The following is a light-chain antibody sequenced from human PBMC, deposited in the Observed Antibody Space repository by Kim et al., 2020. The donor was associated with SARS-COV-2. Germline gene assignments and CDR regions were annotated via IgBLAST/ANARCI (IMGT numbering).Light chain of an antibody. Sequence: QAGLTQPPSVSKGLRQTATLTCTGNSNNVGNQGAAWLQQHQGHPPKLLSYRNNNRPSGISERLSASRSGNTASLTITGLQPEDEAYYYCSAWDSSLSAVVFGGGTQLTFL. CDR3: SAWDSSLSAVV. V-gene: IGLV10-54*01. CDR1: SNNVGNQG. J-gene: IGLJ2*01. CDR2: RNN.